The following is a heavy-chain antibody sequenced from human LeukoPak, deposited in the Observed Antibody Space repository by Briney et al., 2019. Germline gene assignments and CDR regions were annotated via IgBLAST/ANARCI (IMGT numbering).Heavy chain of an antibody. CDR2: INPSGGST. CDR3: ARSPNYDILTGYGMDV. D-gene: IGHD3-9*01. V-gene: IGHV1-46*01. Sequence: ASVKVSCKASGYTFTSYYMHWVRQAPGQGLEWMGIINPSGGSTSYAQKFQGRVTMTRDTSTSTVYMELSSLRSEDTAVYYCARSPNYDILTGYGMDVWGQGTTVTVSS. J-gene: IGHJ6*02. CDR1: GYTFTSYY.